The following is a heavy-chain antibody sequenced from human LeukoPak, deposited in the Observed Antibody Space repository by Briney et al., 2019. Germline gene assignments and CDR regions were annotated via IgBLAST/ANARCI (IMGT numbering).Heavy chain of an antibody. CDR2: IYPGDSDT. CDR1: GYSFTTNW. J-gene: IGHJ4*02. Sequence: GESLKISCKGSGYSFTTNWIVWVRQMPGKSLEWMGVIYPGDSDTRYTPSFQGQVTISADKSVSTAYLQWSSLKASDTAMYYCATTPLALTGETFDYWGQGTLVTVSS. V-gene: IGHV5-51*01. D-gene: IGHD3-3*02. CDR3: ATTPLALTGETFDY.